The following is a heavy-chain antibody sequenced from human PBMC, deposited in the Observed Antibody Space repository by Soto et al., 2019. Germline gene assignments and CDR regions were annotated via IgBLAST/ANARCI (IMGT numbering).Heavy chain of an antibody. D-gene: IGHD3-10*01. CDR2: IYYSVST. J-gene: IGHJ4*02. CDR1: GGSISSYY. V-gene: IGHV4-59*01. CDR3: ARGPGASDYYFDY. Sequence: SETLSLTCTVSGGSISSYYWSWIRQPPGKGLEWIGYIYYSVSTNYNPSLKSRVTISVDTSKNQFSLKLSSVTAADTAVYYCARGPGASDYYFDYWGPGTLVTVSS.